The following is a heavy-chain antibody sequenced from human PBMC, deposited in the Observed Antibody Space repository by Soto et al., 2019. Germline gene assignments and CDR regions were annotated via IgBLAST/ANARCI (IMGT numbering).Heavy chain of an antibody. CDR2: INHSGST. V-gene: IGHV4-34*01. CDR1: GGYFSGYY. J-gene: IGHJ4*02. CDR3: ARGRGVVPAAMIFDY. D-gene: IGHD2-2*01. Sequence: SETLSLTCAVYGGYFSGYYWSWIRKPPGKGLEWIGEINHSGSTNYNPSLKSRVTISVDTSKNQFSLKLSSVTAADTAVYYCARGRGVVPAAMIFDYWGQGTLVTVSS.